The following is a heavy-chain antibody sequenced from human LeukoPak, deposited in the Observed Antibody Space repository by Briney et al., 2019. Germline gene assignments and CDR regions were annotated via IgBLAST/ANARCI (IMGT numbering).Heavy chain of an antibody. Sequence: ASVKVSCKVSGYTLTELSMHWVRQAPGKGLEWMGGFDPEDGETIYAQKFQGRVTMTEDTSTDTAYMELSSLRSEDTAVYYCATGRTFTMIPDYWGQGTLVTVFS. CDR2: FDPEDGET. J-gene: IGHJ4*02. V-gene: IGHV1-24*01. CDR1: GYTLTELS. D-gene: IGHD3-22*01. CDR3: ATGRTFTMIPDY.